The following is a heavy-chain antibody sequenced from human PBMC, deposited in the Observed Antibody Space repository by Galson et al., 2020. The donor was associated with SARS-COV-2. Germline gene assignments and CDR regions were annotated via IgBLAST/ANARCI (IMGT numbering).Heavy chain of an antibody. Sequence: GGSLRLSCAGSGFVFNNYGMNWVRQGPGKGLEWVSGVSGGGHNTYYADSVSGRFTISRVNAKNTLYLQMNSLTAEDTAVYFCAGLGVDSRWGQGTVVTVAS. CDR2: VSGGGHNT. V-gene: IGHV3-23*01. J-gene: IGHJ1*01. D-gene: IGHD1-26*01. CDR1: GFVFNNYG. CDR3: AGLGVDSR.